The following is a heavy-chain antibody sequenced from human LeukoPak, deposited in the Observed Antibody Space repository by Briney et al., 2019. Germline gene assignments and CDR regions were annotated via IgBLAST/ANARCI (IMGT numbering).Heavy chain of an antibody. CDR3: ATYHRTSSYKEHDFYYYYGMDV. D-gene: IGHD6-6*01. V-gene: IGHV1-2*02. Sequence: ASVKVSCKASGYIFTGYYMHWVRQAPGQGLEWMGWINPNSGGTNSAQKFQGRVTMTRDTSTSTVYMELSSLRSEDTAVYYCATYHRTSSYKEHDFYYYYGMDVWGQGTTVTVSS. J-gene: IGHJ6*02. CDR1: GYIFTGYY. CDR2: INPNSGGT.